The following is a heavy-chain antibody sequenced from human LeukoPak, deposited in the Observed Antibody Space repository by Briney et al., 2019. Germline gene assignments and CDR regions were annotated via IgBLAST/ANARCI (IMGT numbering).Heavy chain of an antibody. J-gene: IGHJ4*02. CDR3: AGKGYCSSTSCYADY. D-gene: IGHD2-2*01. Sequence: ASVKVSFKASGYTFTSYDINWVRQATGQGLEWMGWMNPNSGNTGYAQKFQGRVTMTRNTSISTAYMELSSLRSEDTAVYYCAGKGYCSSTSCYADYWGQGTLVTVSS. V-gene: IGHV1-8*01. CDR1: GYTFTSYD. CDR2: MNPNSGNT.